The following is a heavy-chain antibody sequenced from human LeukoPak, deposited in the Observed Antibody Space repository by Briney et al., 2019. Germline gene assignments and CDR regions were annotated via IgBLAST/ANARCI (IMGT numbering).Heavy chain of an antibody. V-gene: IGHV4-38-2*02. CDR2: IYHSGST. D-gene: IGHD3-22*01. CDR1: GYSISSCYY. Sequence: SETLSLTCAVSGYSISSCYYWGWIRQPPGKGLEWIGSIYHSGSTYYNPSLKSRVTISVDTSKNQFSLKLSSVTAADTAVYYCAREGYYDSSGLNWFDPWGQGTLVTVSS. CDR3: AREGYYDSSGLNWFDP. J-gene: IGHJ5*02.